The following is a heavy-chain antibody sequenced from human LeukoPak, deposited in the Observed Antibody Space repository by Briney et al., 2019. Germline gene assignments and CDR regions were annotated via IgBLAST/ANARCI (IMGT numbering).Heavy chain of an antibody. V-gene: IGHV4-31*03. CDR2: IYYSGST. D-gene: IGHD3-22*01. CDR1: GGSISSGGYY. CDR3: AGYDSSGGLLGYFDY. Sequence: SETLSLNCTVSGGSISSGGYYWSWIRQHPGKGLEWIGYIYYSGSTYYNPSLKSRVTISVDTSKNQFSLKLSSVTAADTAVYYCAGYDSSGGLLGYFDYWGQGTLVTVSS. J-gene: IGHJ4*02.